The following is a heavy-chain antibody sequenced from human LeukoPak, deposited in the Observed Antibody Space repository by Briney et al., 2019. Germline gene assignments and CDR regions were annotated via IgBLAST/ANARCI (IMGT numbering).Heavy chain of an antibody. CDR1: GGSFSGYY. V-gene: IGHV4-34*01. D-gene: IGHD2-2*01. CDR2: INHSGST. CDR3: ARGSQLLYFDY. Sequence: SETLSLTCAVYGGSFSGYYWSWSRQPPGMGLEWIGEINHSGSTNYNPSLKSRVTISVDTSKNQFSLKLSSVTAADTAVYYCARGSQLLYFDYWGQGTLVTVSS. J-gene: IGHJ4*02.